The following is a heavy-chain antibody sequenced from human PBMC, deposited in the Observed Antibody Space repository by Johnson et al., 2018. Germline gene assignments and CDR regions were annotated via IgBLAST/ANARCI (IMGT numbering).Heavy chain of an antibody. CDR3: VRQGSDGSIAY. J-gene: IGHJ4*01. CDR1: GYSFTSYW. D-gene: IGHD5-24*01. V-gene: IGHV5-51*01. CDR2: IYPGDSET. Sequence: VQLVESGAEVKKPGESLKISCEASGYSFTSYWIGWVRQMPGKGLEWMGIIYPGDSETRYSPSFQGQVTISADKSIDTAYLQWSSLRASDPAIYYCVRQGSDGSIAYWGHGTLVTVSS.